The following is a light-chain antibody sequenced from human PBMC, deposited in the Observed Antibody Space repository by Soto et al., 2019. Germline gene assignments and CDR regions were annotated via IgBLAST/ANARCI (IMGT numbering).Light chain of an antibody. CDR2: DAS. CDR3: QQRSNWPLT. CDR1: QSVSSY. Sequence: EIVLTQSPATLSLSPGERATLSCRASQSVSSYLAWYQQKPGQAPRLLIYDASNRATVIPARFSGSGSGTDFTRNISSLEPEDFAVYYCQQRSNWPLTFGGGTKVEIK. J-gene: IGKJ4*01. V-gene: IGKV3-11*01.